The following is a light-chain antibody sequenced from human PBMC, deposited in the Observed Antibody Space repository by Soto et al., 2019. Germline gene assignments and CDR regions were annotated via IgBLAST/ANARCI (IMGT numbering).Light chain of an antibody. J-gene: IGKJ1*01. V-gene: IGKV3-15*01. CDR1: QTVSRN. CDR3: QQYNNWPRT. Sequence: EVVMTQSPATLSVSPGESATLSCRASQTVSRNLAWYQQRPGQAPRLLIYGASTRATGIPARFSGSGSGTDFTLTISSLQSEDFAVYYCQQYNNWPRTFGQGTKVDI. CDR2: GAS.